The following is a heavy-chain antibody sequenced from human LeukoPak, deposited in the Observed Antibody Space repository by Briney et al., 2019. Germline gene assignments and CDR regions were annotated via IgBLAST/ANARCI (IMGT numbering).Heavy chain of an antibody. V-gene: IGHV3-11*06. J-gene: IGHJ4*02. Sequence: PGGSLRLSCAASGFTFSDYYMSWIRQAPGKGLEWVSYISSGSSDTSYADSVKGRFTISRDNAKKSLFLQMNSLRAEDTAVYYCARVRGSYSFEYWGEGTLVTVSS. CDR2: ISSGSSDT. CDR3: ARVRGSYSFEY. D-gene: IGHD1-26*01. CDR1: GFTFSDYY.